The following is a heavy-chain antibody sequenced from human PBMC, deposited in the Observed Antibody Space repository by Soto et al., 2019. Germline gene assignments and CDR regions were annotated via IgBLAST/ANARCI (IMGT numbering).Heavy chain of an antibody. CDR2: IIPIFGTA. D-gene: IGHD1-1*01. Sequence: QVQLVQSGAEVKKPGSSVKVSCKASGGTFSSYAISWVRQAPGQGLEWMGGIIPIFGTANYAQKFQGRVTITADEATSTAYMELSSLRSEDTAVYYCARASHGTTGLNGRRGWFDPWGQGTLVTVSS. CDR1: GGTFSSYA. CDR3: ARASHGTTGLNGRRGWFDP. V-gene: IGHV1-69*12. J-gene: IGHJ5*02.